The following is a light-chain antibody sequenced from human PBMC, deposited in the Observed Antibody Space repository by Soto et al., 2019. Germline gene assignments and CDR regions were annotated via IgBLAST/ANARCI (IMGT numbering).Light chain of an antibody. CDR2: AAS. Sequence: DIRMTQSPSSLSASVGDRVTITCRASQSISSYLNWYQQKPGKAPKLLIYAASSLQSGVPSRFRGSGSGTDVILTISSLQPKEFATYYCQQSYSTPRTFGHGNKVEIK. V-gene: IGKV1-39*01. CDR1: QSISSY. J-gene: IGKJ1*01. CDR3: QQSYSTPRT.